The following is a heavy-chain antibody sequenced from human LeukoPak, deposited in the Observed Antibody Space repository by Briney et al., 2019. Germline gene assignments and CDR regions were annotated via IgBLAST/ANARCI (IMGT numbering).Heavy chain of an antibody. V-gene: IGHV7-4-1*02. CDR3: ARGDEIAAAGPYWYFDL. CDR2: INTNTGNP. D-gene: IGHD6-13*01. Sequence: ASVKASCKASGYTFTSYAMNWVRQAPGQGLEWMGWINTNTGNPTYAQGFTGRFVFSLDTSVSTAYLQISSLKAEDTAVYYCARGDEIAAAGPYWYFDLWGRGTLVTVPS. J-gene: IGHJ2*01. CDR1: GYTFTSYA.